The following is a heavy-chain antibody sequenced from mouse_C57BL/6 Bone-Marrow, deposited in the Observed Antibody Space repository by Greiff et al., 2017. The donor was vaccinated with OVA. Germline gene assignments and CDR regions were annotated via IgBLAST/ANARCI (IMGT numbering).Heavy chain of an antibody. V-gene: IGHV5-12*01. CDR3: ARHYYGSSFYWYFDV. Sequence: EVHLVESGGGLVQPGGSLKLSCAASGFTFSDYYMYWVRQTPEKRLEWVAYISNGGGSTYYPDTVKGRFTISRDNAKNTLYLQMSRLKSEDTAMYYCARHYYGSSFYWYFDVWGTGTTVTVSS. J-gene: IGHJ1*03. CDR1: GFTFSDYY. D-gene: IGHD1-1*01. CDR2: ISNGGGST.